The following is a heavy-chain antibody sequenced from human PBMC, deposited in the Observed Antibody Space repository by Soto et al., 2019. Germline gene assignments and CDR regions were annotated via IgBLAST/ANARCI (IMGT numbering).Heavy chain of an antibody. CDR3: ARDRRYCGGDCYHYYYYGMDV. J-gene: IGHJ6*02. Sequence: PGGSLRLSCAASGFTFSSYGMHWVRQAPGKGLEWVAVIWYDGSNKYYADSVKGRFTISRDNSKNTLYLQMNSLRAEDTAVYYCARDRRYCGGDCYHYYYYGMDVWGQGTTVTVSS. D-gene: IGHD2-21*02. V-gene: IGHV3-33*01. CDR2: IWYDGSNK. CDR1: GFTFSSYG.